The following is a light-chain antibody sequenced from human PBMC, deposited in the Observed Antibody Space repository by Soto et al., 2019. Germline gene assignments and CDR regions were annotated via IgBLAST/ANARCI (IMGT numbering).Light chain of an antibody. Sequence: EIVMTQSPATLSVSPGERATLSCRASQSVRTYVAWYQQKAGQAPRLLIYDASNRATGIPARLSGSGSGTDFTLTISSLEPEDFAVYFCQQRINWRSIFGGGTKVDIK. CDR2: DAS. J-gene: IGKJ4*01. CDR1: QSVRTY. CDR3: QQRINWRSI. V-gene: IGKV3-11*01.